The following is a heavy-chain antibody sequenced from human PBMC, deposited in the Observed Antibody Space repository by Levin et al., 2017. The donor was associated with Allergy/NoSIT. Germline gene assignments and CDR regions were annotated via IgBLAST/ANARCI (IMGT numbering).Heavy chain of an antibody. D-gene: IGHD3-10*01. Sequence: PGGSLRLSCAASGFTFSNYAMTWVRQAPGKGLECVSTISGSGGSTYYADSVKGRFTISRDNSKNTLYLQMYSLRAEDTALYYCAKDLGTTFGELKNWGQGTLVTVSS. V-gene: IGHV3-23*01. J-gene: IGHJ4*02. CDR3: AKDLGTTFGELKN. CDR2: ISGSGGST. CDR1: GFTFSNYA.